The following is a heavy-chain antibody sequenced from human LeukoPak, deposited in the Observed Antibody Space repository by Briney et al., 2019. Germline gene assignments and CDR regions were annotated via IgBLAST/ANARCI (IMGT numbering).Heavy chain of an antibody. CDR1: GYTFTTYD. CDR3: GRGIRSQLYSDY. CDR2: MNPDSGNT. D-gene: IGHD2-21*01. Sequence: ASVKVPCKASGYTFTTYDITWVRQATGQGLEWMGWMNPDSGNTGYAQNLKGRVTMTSDPSISTAYMELSSLRSEDTAVYYCGRGIRSQLYSDYWGQGTLITVSS. J-gene: IGHJ4*02. V-gene: IGHV1-8*01.